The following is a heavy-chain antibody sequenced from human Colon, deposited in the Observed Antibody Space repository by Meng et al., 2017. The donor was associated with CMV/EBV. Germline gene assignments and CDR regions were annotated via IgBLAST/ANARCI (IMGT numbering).Heavy chain of an antibody. CDR3: ANRLARKDFGSEYYYYDMDV. J-gene: IGHJ6*02. D-gene: IGHD3-10*01. CDR1: GYTFTSYY. CDR2: INPSGGST. Sequence: ASVKVSCKASGYTFTSYYMHWVRQAPGQGLEWMGIINPSGGSTSYAQKFQGRVTMTRDTSTSTVYMELSSLRSEDTAVYYCANRLARKDFGSEYYYYDMDVWGQGTTVTVSS. V-gene: IGHV1-46*01.